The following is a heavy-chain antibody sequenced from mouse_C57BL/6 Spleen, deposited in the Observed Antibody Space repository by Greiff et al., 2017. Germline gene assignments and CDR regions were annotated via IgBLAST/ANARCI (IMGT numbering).Heavy chain of an antibody. CDR2: IDPSDSYT. CDR3: ALYYGNYGYFDV. D-gene: IGHD2-1*01. CDR1: GYTFTSYW. V-gene: IGHV1-50*01. Sequence: QVQLQQPGAELVKPGASVKLSCKASGYTFTSYWMQWVKQRTGQGLEWIGDIDPSDSYTNYNQKFKGKATLTVDTSSSTAYMQLSSLTSEDSAVYYCALYYGNYGYFDVWGTGTTVTVSS. J-gene: IGHJ1*03.